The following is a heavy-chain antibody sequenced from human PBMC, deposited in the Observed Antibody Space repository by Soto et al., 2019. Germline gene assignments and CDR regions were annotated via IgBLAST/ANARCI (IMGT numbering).Heavy chain of an antibody. CDR3: AKSSGATLGFDY. J-gene: IGHJ4*02. CDR1: GFTFSSYG. D-gene: IGHD1-26*01. V-gene: IGHV3-33*06. Sequence: GGSLRLSCAASGFTFSSYGMHWVRQAPGKGLEWVAVIWYDGSNKYYADSVKGRFTISRDNSKNTLYLQMNSLRAEDTAVYYCAKSSGATLGFDYWGQGTLVTVSS. CDR2: IWYDGSNK.